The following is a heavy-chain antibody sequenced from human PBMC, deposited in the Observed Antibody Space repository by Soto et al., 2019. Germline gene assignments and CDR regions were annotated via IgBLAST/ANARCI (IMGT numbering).Heavy chain of an antibody. CDR1: GYTFTSYG. CDR2: INPNSGGT. V-gene: IGHV1-2*04. Sequence: ASVKVSCKASGYTFTSYGISWVRQAPGQGLEWMGWINPNSGGTNYAQKFQGWVTMTRDTSISTAYMELSRLRSDDTAVYYCARGSTVYNWNDRWFDPWGQGTLVTVSS. D-gene: IGHD1-1*01. CDR3: ARGSTVYNWNDRWFDP. J-gene: IGHJ5*02.